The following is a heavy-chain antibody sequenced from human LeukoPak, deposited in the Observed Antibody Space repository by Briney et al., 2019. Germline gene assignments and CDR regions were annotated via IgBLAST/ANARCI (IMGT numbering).Heavy chain of an antibody. J-gene: IGHJ4*02. CDR2: IKQDGSEK. CDR1: GFTFSSYW. D-gene: IGHD4-17*01. CDR3: ARDKTDYGDYRLFDY. Sequence: GGSLRLSCAASGFTFSSYWMSWVRQAPGKGLEWVANIKQDGSEKYYGDSVKGRFTISRDNAKNSLYLQMNSLRAEDTAVYYCARDKTDYGDYRLFDYWGQGTLVTVSS. V-gene: IGHV3-7*01.